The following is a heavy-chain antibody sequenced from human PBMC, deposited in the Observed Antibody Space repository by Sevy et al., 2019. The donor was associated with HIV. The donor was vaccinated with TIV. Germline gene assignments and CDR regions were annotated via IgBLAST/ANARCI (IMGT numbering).Heavy chain of an antibody. J-gene: IGHJ4*02. CDR1: GFPLSGYW. CDR3: AREASSWYGVDY. V-gene: IGHV3-74*01. CDR2: LKSGESST. D-gene: IGHD6-13*01. Sequence: GGSLRLSCAASGFPLSGYWMHWVRQVPGEGLVWVSRLKSGESSTTYADSVKGRFTVSRDNAKNTVYLQMNSLRAEDTGVYYCAREASSWYGVDYWGQGTLVTVSS.